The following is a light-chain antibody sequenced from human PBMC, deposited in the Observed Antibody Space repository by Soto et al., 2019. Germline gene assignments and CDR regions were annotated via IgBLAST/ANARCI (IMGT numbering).Light chain of an antibody. Sequence: ETVLTQSPGTMSLSPGERAPLSCMARQSVSSSSLAWYQQKPGQSPRLLISGAASRATGIPDRVSGSGSGTDCTRTISRLEPEDFAVYYCQQYGRSPPSLTFGQGTKVEIK. CDR1: QSVSSSS. CDR3: QQYGRSPPSLT. V-gene: IGKV3-20*01. J-gene: IGKJ1*01. CDR2: GAA.